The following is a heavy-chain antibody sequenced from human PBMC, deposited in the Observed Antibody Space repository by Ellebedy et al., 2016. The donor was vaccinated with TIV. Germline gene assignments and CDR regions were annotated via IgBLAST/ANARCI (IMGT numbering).Heavy chain of an antibody. CDR1: GFTFSGYW. D-gene: IGHD3-22*01. Sequence: GESLKISXAASGFTFSGYWMHWVRQAPGKGLVWVSRINSDGSTTSYADSVKGRFTISRDNAKNTLYLQMNSLRAEDTAVYYCARLKVVDKRNYWGQGTLVTVSS. J-gene: IGHJ4*02. CDR3: ARLKVVDKRNY. CDR2: INSDGSTT. V-gene: IGHV3-74*01.